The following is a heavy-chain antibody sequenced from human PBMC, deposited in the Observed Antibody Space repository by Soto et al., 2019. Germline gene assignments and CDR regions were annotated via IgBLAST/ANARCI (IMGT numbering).Heavy chain of an antibody. CDR3: ARGFTGSAGRFDP. CDR1: GYKFATYW. D-gene: IGHD2-8*02. V-gene: IGHV5-51*01. J-gene: IGHJ5*02. CDR2: IYPGKSKT. Sequence: PGESLKISCKGSGYKFATYWIAWVRQMPGRGLEWMGIIYPGKSKTTYSPSFQGLVTISADTSLNTAYLQWDSLRASDTAIYYCARGFTGSAGRFDPWGQGTVVTVSS.